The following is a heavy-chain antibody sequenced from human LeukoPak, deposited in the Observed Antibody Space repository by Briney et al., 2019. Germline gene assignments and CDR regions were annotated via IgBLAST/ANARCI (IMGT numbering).Heavy chain of an antibody. CDR1: EFSVGSNY. CDR3: TRAAWDY. CDR2: IYSGGST. J-gene: IGHJ4*02. V-gene: IGHV3-66*01. Sequence: GGSLRLSCAASEFSVGSNYMTWVRQAPGKGLEWVSLIYSGGSTYYADSVKGRFTISRDTSKNTVYLQMNSLRAEDTAVYYCTRAAWDYWGQGTLVTVSS.